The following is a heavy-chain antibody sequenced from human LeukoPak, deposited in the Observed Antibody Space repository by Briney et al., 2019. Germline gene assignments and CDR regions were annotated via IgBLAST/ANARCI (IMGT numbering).Heavy chain of an antibody. Sequence: GGSLRLSCAASGFTFSSYSMNWVRQAPGKGLEWVSSISSSSSYIYYADSVKGRFTISRDNSKNTLYLQMNSLRAEDTAVYYCARILSIAAAGRGYDYWGQGALVTVSS. CDR3: ARILSIAAAGRGYDY. D-gene: IGHD6-13*01. CDR2: ISSSSSYI. J-gene: IGHJ4*02. V-gene: IGHV3-21*01. CDR1: GFTFSSYS.